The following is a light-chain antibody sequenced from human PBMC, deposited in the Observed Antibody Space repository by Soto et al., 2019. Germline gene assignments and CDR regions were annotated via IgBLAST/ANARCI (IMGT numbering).Light chain of an antibody. CDR1: CSYVGGYNY. CDR2: DVT. V-gene: IGLV2-14*03. J-gene: IGLJ3*02. Sequence: QSALTQPASVSGSPGQSITISCTGTCSYVGGYNYVSWYQHYPGKSPKLMIYDVTNRPSGVSNRFSGSKSGNTASLTISGLQAEDEADYFCSSYASTSTPVVFGGGTKHTVL. CDR3: SSYASTSTPVV.